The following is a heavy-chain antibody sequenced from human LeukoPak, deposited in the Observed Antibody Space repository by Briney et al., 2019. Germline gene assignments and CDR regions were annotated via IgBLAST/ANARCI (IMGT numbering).Heavy chain of an antibody. CDR2: ISSSSSTI. Sequence: GGSLRLSCAASGFTFSSYSMNWVRQAPGKGLEWVSYISSSSSTIYYADSVKGRFTVSRDNSKNTLYLQMSSLRAEDTAVYYCAKDERNWNYNLASQTYDWGQGTLVTVSS. CDR3: AKDERNWNYNLASQTYD. J-gene: IGHJ4*02. D-gene: IGHD1-7*01. V-gene: IGHV3-48*01. CDR1: GFTFSSYS.